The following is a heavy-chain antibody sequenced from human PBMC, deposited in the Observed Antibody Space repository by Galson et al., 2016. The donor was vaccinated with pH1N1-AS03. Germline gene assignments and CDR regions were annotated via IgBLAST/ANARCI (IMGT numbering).Heavy chain of an antibody. Sequence: ETLSLTCTISGDSFSNYYWSWIRETPGRGLEWIGYIYYTGNTKNNPSLESRVITSLDTSKNQFSLTLKSVTAADTAVYYCARAGPSGYADFDYWSQGILVTDSS. CDR1: GDSFSNYY. J-gene: IGHJ4*02. CDR2: IYYTGNT. CDR3: ARAGPSGYADFDY. D-gene: IGHD3-22*01. V-gene: IGHV4-59*01.